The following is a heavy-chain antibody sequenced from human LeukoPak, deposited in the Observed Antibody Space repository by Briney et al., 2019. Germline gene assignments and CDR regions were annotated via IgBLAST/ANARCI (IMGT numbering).Heavy chain of an antibody. D-gene: IGHD5-24*01. J-gene: IGHJ2*01. CDR3: ARQRWLQFNGWYFDL. Sequence: GGSLRLSCAASGFTFSSYAMSWVRQAPGKGLEWVSAISGSGGSTYYADSVKGRFTISRDNSKNTLFLQMNSLRAEDTAVYYCARQRWLQFNGWYFDLWGRGTLVTVSS. V-gene: IGHV3-23*01. CDR2: ISGSGGST. CDR1: GFTFSSYA.